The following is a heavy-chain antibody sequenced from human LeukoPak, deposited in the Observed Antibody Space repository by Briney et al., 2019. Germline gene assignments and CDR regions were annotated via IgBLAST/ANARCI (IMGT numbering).Heavy chain of an antibody. D-gene: IGHD4-11*01. CDR1: GGTFSSYA. Sequence: SVKVSCMASGGTFSSYAISWVRQAPGQGLEWVGGIIPIFGTANYAQKFQGRVTITADESRSTAYMELSSLRTEDTAVYYCASGATRNYVMYFDYWGQGTLVTVSS. V-gene: IGHV1-69*01. CDR3: ASGATRNYVMYFDY. CDR2: IIPIFGTA. J-gene: IGHJ4*02.